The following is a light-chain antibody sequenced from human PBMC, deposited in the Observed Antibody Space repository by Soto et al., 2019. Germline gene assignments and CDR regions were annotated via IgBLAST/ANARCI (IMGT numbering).Light chain of an antibody. J-gene: IGLJ3*02. Sequence: QSALTQPASVSGPPGQSITISCTGTSSDVGSFNYVSWYQQHPGKVPKLMIYDVTNRPSGVSNRFSGYKSGNTASLIISGLQAEDEADYYCNSFTSSTTWVFGGGTKLTVL. CDR3: NSFTSSTTWV. CDR1: SSDVGSFNY. CDR2: DVT. V-gene: IGLV2-14*01.